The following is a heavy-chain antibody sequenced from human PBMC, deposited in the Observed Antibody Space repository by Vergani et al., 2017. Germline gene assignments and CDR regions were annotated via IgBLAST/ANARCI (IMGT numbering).Heavy chain of an antibody. CDR1: GFTFDDYA. J-gene: IGHJ4*02. CDR3: ARIGPFLAYCGGDCYSGFDY. CDR2: ISGRGGST. V-gene: IGHV3-23*04. Sequence: EVQLVESGGGLVQPGRSLRLSCAASGFTFDDYAMHWVRQAPGXGLEWVSAISGRGGSTYYADSVKGRFTISRDNSKNTLYLQMNSLRAEDTAVYYRARIGPFLAYCGGDCYSGFDYWGQGTLVTVSS. D-gene: IGHD2-21*01.